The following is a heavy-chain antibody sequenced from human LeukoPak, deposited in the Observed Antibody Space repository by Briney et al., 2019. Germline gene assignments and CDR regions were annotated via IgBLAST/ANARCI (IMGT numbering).Heavy chain of an antibody. CDR3: ARRSSYCSGGSCYDSHFDY. V-gene: IGHV4-39*01. Sequence: PSETLSLTCTVSGGSISSSSYYWGWLRQPPGKGLEWIGSIYYSGSTYYNPSLKSRVTISVDTSKNQFSLKLSSVTAADTAVYYCARRSSYCSGGSCYDSHFDYWGQGTLVTVSS. CDR1: GGSISSSSYY. D-gene: IGHD2-15*01. CDR2: IYYSGST. J-gene: IGHJ4*02.